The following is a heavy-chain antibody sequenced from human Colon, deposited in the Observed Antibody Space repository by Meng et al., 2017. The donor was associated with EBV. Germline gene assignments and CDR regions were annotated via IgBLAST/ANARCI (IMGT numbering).Heavy chain of an antibody. Sequence: RLQGSGPGLVDPSGTLSLTCAVSGASISSNNWWSWVRQPPGKGLEWIGEIYHGGNTNYNPSLKSRVTISVDRSKNQFSLRLNSVTAADSAIYSCARGDLDGDCYYCLDFWGQGALVTVSS. CDR3: ARGDLDGDCYYCLDF. D-gene: IGHD2-21*02. CDR2: IYHGGNT. CDR1: GASISSNNW. V-gene: IGHV4-4*02. J-gene: IGHJ4*02.